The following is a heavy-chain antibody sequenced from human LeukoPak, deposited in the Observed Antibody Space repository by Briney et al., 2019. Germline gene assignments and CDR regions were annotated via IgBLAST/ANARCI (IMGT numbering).Heavy chain of an antibody. J-gene: IGHJ5*02. D-gene: IGHD3-3*01. CDR3: ARGLEWLPRRHPWFDP. CDR2: ISAYNGNT. Sequence: ASVKVSCKASGYTFTSYVISWVRQAPGQGLEWMGWISAYNGNTNYAQKLQGRVTMTTDTSTSTAYRELRRLRSDDTAVYSCARGLEWLPRRHPWFDPWGQGTLVTVSS. V-gene: IGHV1-18*01. CDR1: GYTFTSYV.